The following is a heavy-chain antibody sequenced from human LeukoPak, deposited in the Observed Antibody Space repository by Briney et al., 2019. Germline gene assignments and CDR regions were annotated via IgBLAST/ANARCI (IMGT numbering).Heavy chain of an antibody. CDR2: IPYDGSNK. D-gene: IGHD6-13*01. CDR3: ARDGAAARPEYYYYYGMDV. CDR1: GYTFTGYY. Sequence: SCKASGYTFTGYYMHWVRQAPGKGLEWVAVIPYDGSNKYYADSVKGRFTISRDNSKNTLYLQMNSLRAEDTAVYYCARDGAAARPEYYYYYGMDVWGQGTTVTVSS. V-gene: IGHV3-30-3*01. J-gene: IGHJ6*02.